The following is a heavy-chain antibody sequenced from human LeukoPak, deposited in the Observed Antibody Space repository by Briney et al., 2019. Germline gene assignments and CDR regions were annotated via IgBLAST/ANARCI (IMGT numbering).Heavy chain of an antibody. J-gene: IGHJ4*02. CDR2: IYTSGST. CDR3: ARVIVVVPAARGLLDY. D-gene: IGHD2-2*01. V-gene: IGHV4-4*07. Sequence: PSETLSLTSTVSGGSISSYYWSWIRQPAGKGLEWIGRIYTSGSTNYNPSLKSRVTMSVDTSKNQFSLKLSSVTAADTAVYYCARVIVVVPAARGLLDYWGQGTLVTVSP. CDR1: GGSISSYY.